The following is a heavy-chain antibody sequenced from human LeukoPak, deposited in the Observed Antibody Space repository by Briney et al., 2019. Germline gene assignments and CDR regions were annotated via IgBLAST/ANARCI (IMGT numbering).Heavy chain of an antibody. CDR2: VGTSGRST. J-gene: IGHJ4*02. D-gene: IGHD6-19*01. V-gene: IGHV3-23*01. Sequence: GGSLRLSCAASGFTFSTYAMSWVRQAPGKGLEWVSTVGTSGRSTYYADSVKGRFTISRDNAKNTLYLQMNSLRAEDTAVYYCARERTSGWDAFDFWGQGTLVTVSS. CDR1: GFTFSTYA. CDR3: ARERTSGWDAFDF.